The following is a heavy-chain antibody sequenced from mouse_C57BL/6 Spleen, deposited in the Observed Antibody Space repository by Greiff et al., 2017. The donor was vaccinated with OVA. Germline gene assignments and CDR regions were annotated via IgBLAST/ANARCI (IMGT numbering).Heavy chain of an antibody. Sequence: EVMLVESGGDLVKPGGSLKLSCAASGFTFSSYGMSWVRQTPDKRLDWVATISSGGSYTYYPDSVKGRFTISRDNAKNTLYLQMSSLKSEDTAMYYCARQDSNYDYWGQGTTLTVSS. V-gene: IGHV5-6*01. CDR3: ARQDSNYDY. CDR2: ISSGGSYT. D-gene: IGHD2-5*01. CDR1: GFTFSSYG. J-gene: IGHJ2*01.